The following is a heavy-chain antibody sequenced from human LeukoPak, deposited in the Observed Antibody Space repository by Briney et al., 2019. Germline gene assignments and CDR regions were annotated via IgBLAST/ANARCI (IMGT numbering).Heavy chain of an antibody. V-gene: IGHV5-10-1*01. J-gene: IGHJ4*02. D-gene: IGHD3-10*01. CDR2: IDPSDCYT. CDR3: ARHRGSGSYYLDY. Sequence: GEPLRISCKASGYSFSSYRISWVRPIPGKRLEWMGRIDPSDCYTKYSPSFEGHVTISVDKSISTAYLQWSSLKASDTAMYYCARHRGSGSYYLDYWGQGTLVTVSS. CDR1: GYSFSSYR.